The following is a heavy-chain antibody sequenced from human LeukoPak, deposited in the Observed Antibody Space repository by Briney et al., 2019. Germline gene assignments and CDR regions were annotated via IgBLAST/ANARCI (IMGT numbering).Heavy chain of an antibody. CDR3: AKDRYSGLNTIDY. D-gene: IGHD6-13*01. CDR2: ISYDGSYK. J-gene: IGHJ4*02. Sequence: PGGALRPSLAAPEFTLSNYGMPWVPPAPGKGLGWGAVISYDGSYKFYADSVKGRFTISRDNSKSTLYLQMNSLRAEDTAVYYCAKDRYSGLNTIDYWGQGTLVTVSS. V-gene: IGHV3-30*18. CDR1: EFTLSNYG.